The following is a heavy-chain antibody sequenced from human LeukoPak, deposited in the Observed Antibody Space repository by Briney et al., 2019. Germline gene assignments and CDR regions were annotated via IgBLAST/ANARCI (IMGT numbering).Heavy chain of an antibody. D-gene: IGHD1-26*01. J-gene: IGHJ4*02. Sequence: ASVKVSCKVSGYTLTELSMHWVRQAPGKGLEWMGGFDPEDGETIYAQKFQGRVTMTEDTSTDTAYMELSSLRSEDTAVYYCATAHQPWELQGLDYWGQGTLVTVSS. CDR3: ATAHQPWELQGLDY. V-gene: IGHV1-24*01. CDR2: FDPEDGET. CDR1: GYTLTELS.